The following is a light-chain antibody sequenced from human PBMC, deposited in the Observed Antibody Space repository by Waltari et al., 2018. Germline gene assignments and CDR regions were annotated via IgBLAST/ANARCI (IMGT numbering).Light chain of an antibody. CDR1: RSDVGRFNF. J-gene: IGLJ3*02. CDR2: EVN. V-gene: IGLV2-23*02. Sequence: QSALTQPASVSGSPGQSITISRTGTRSDVGRFNFFSWYQQHPGKAPQLIIYEVNKRPSGVSNRLSGSKSGNTASLTISGLQAEDESDYYCCSYAGRSTWVFGGGTKVTVL. CDR3: CSYAGRSTWV.